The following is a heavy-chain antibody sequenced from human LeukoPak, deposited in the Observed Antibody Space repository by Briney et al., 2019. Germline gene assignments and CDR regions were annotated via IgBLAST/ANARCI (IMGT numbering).Heavy chain of an antibody. CDR1: GNYW. J-gene: IGHJ4*02. D-gene: IGHD2-2*01. CDR3: VSFYETY. Sequence: GGSLRLSCAASGNYWMHWVRQAPGKGLVWVSHINSDGSWTGYADSVKGRFTISKDNAKNMVYLHMDSLRVDDTAVYYCVSFYETYWGRGTLVTVSS. V-gene: IGHV3-74*01. CDR2: INSDGSWT.